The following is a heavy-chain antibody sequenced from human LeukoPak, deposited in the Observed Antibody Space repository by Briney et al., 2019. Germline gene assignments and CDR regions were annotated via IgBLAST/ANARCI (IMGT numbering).Heavy chain of an antibody. CDR2: IKQDGSEK. D-gene: IGHD3-16*01. CDR3: ARGKGIGAPSY. V-gene: IGHV3-7*03. J-gene: IGHJ4*02. CDR1: GFTFSSYW. Sequence: GGSLRLSCAASGFTFSSYWMSWVRQAPGKGLEWVANIKQDGSEKYYVDSVKGRFTISRDNAKNSLYPQMNSLRAEDTAVYYCARGKGIGAPSYWGQGTLVTVSS.